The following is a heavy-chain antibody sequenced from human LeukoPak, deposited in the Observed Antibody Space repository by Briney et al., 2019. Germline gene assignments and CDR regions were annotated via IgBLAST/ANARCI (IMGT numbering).Heavy chain of an antibody. CDR2: ISYAGSVK. J-gene: IGHJ6*02. D-gene: IGHD2-2*01. Sequence: GGSLRLSCAASGFTFSTCGMHWVRQAPGKGLEWVSVISYAGSVKYYAESVKGRFTVSRDNSKNALYLQMNSLRPEDTAVYYCAKSALAPAWRGMDVWGQGTTVTVSS. CDR3: AKSALAPAWRGMDV. CDR1: GFTFSTCG. V-gene: IGHV3-30*18.